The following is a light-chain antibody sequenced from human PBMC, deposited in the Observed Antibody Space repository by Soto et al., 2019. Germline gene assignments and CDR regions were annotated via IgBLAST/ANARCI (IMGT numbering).Light chain of an antibody. Sequence: IVLTQSPGTLSLSPGERATLSCRASQSVPKSYLAWYQQRPGQAPRLLIYDASNRATGIPDRFSGGESGTDFTLTISRLEPEDFAVYFCHQYAWSPLTFGQGTRLEIK. J-gene: IGKJ5*01. CDR1: QSVPKSY. V-gene: IGKV3-20*01. CDR2: DAS. CDR3: HQYAWSPLT.